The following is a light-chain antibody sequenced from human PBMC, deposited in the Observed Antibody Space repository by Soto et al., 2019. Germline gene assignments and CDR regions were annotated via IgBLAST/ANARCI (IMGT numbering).Light chain of an antibody. CDR1: QSIDNW. J-gene: IGKJ2*01. Sequence: DIQMTQSPSTLSASVGDRVTITCRASQSIDNWLAWYQQKPEKVPDLLIYKASSLESGVPSRFSGSGSGTEFTLTISSLQPDDFATYYCQQYKSYPVTFGQGTKLEIK. CDR3: QQYKSYPVT. CDR2: KAS. V-gene: IGKV1-5*03.